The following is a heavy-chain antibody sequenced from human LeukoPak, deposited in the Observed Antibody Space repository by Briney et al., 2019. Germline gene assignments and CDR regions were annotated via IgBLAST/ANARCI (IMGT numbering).Heavy chain of an antibody. J-gene: IGHJ4*02. CDR1: GGSVSSGNFY. CDR2: VYHSRST. Sequence: SETLSLTCTVSGGSVSSGNFYWSWIRQPPGAGLKWIGYVYHSRSTNYSPSLKSRITISVDKSKNQFSLKLSSVTAADTAVYYCARDHYDSSGYYYRYWGQGTLVTVSS. CDR3: ARDHYDSSGYYYRY. D-gene: IGHD3-22*01. V-gene: IGHV4-61*01.